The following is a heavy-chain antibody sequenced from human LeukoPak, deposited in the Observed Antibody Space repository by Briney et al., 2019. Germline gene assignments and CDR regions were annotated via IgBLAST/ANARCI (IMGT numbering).Heavy chain of an antibody. J-gene: IGHJ4*02. CDR1: GYTFTSYG. CDR2: ISAYNGNT. V-gene: IGHV1-18*01. Sequence: ASVKVSCKASGYTFTSYGISWVRQASGQGLEWMGWISAYNGNTNYAQKLQGRVTMTTDTSTSTAYMELRSLRSDDTAVYYCARDSCSVLLWFGETHYWGQGTLVTVSS. D-gene: IGHD3-10*01. CDR3: ARDSCSVLLWFGETHY.